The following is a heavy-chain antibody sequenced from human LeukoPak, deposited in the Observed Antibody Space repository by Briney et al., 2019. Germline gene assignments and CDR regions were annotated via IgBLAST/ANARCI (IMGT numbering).Heavy chain of an antibody. V-gene: IGHV3-74*01. CDR3: AKDGGSSWYLGNWFDP. J-gene: IGHJ5*02. Sequence: GGSLRLSCAASGFTLSSYWMHWVRQAPGKGLVWVSRINSDGSSTSYADSVKGRFTISRDNAKNTLYLQMNSLRAEDTAVYYCAKDGGSSWYLGNWFDPWGQGTLVTVSS. CDR1: GFTLSSYW. D-gene: IGHD6-13*01. CDR2: INSDGSST.